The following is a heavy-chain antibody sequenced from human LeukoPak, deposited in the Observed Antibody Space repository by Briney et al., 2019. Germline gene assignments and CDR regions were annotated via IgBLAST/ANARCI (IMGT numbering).Heavy chain of an antibody. D-gene: IGHD6-13*01. J-gene: IGHJ4*02. CDR3: AKDTDGAAAGTTWGH. Sequence: PGRSLRLSCAASGFTFSSYGMHWVRQAPGKGLEWVANIKQDGSEKYYVDSVKGRFTISRDNAKNSLYLQMNSLRAEDTALYYCAKDTDGAAAGTTWGHWGQGTLVTVSS. V-gene: IGHV3-7*03. CDR1: GFTFSSYG. CDR2: IKQDGSEK.